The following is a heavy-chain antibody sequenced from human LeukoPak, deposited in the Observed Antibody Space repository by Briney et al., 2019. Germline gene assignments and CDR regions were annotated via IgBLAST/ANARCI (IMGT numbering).Heavy chain of an antibody. D-gene: IGHD2-2*02. Sequence: GGSLRLSCAASGFTFSSYEMNWVRQAPGKGLEWVSYISSSGSTIYYADSVKGRFTISRDNAKNSLYLQMNSLRAEDTAVYYCAKQTGASIYYYYYMDVWGKGTTVTISS. J-gene: IGHJ6*03. V-gene: IGHV3-48*03. CDR2: ISSSGSTI. CDR1: GFTFSSYE. CDR3: AKQTGASIYYYYYMDV.